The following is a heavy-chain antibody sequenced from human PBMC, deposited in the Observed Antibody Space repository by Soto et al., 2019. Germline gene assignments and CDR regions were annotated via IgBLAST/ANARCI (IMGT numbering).Heavy chain of an antibody. CDR2: IYHSGST. J-gene: IGHJ4*02. CDR1: GGSISSGGYS. CDR3: ARRDIQGPIDY. V-gene: IGHV4-30-2*01. Sequence: TLSLTCAVSGGSISSGGYSWSWIRQPPGKGLEWIGYIYHSGSTYYNPSLKSRVTMSVDTSKNQFSLKPTSVTAVDTAVYYCARRDIQGPIDYRGQRTPVPVSS.